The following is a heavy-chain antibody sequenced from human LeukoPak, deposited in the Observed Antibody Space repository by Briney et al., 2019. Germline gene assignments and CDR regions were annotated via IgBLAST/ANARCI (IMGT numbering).Heavy chain of an antibody. J-gene: IGHJ1*01. D-gene: IGHD3-22*01. CDR1: GFTFSSYA. CDR2: ISGSGGST. CDR3: AKSRDYHDSSALQH. Sequence: GGSLRLSCAASGFTFSSYAMSWVRQAPGKGLEWVSTISGSGGSTYYADSVKGRFTISRDNSKNTLYVQMHSLRAEDTAVYYCAKSRDYHDSSALQHWGQGTLVTVSS. V-gene: IGHV3-23*01.